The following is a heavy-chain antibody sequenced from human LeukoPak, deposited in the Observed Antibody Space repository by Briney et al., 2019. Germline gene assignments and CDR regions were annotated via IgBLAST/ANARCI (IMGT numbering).Heavy chain of an antibody. CDR3: ARKVTQDAFDI. D-gene: IGHD2-21*02. Sequence: SETLSLTCTVSGGSISSSSYYWGWIRQPPGKGLEWIGSIYYSGSTYYNPSLKSRVTISVDTSKNQFSLKLSSVTAADTAVYYCARKVTQDAFDIWGQGTIVSVSS. J-gene: IGHJ3*02. CDR1: GGSISSSSYY. V-gene: IGHV4-39*01. CDR2: IYYSGST.